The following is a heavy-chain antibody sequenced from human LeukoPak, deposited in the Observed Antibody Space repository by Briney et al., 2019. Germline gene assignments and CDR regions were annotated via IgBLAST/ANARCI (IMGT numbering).Heavy chain of an antibody. J-gene: IGHJ4*02. CDR2: IYHSGST. V-gene: IGHV4-4*02. CDR1: GGSISSSNW. Sequence: SGTLSLTCAVSGGSISSSNWWSWVRQPPGKGLEWIGEIYHSGSTNYNPSLKSRVTISVDKSENQFSLKLSSVTAADTAVYYCARVPIAVAGTFDYWGQGTLVTVSS. CDR3: ARVPIAVAGTFDY. D-gene: IGHD6-19*01.